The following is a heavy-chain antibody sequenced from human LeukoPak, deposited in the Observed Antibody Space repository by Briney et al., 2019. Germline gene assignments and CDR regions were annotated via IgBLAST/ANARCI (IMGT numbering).Heavy chain of an antibody. V-gene: IGHV4-34*01. CDR2: INHSGST. D-gene: IGHD6-6*01. CDR3: ARGRLLAARRYFDY. Sequence: SETLSLTCAVYGGSFSGYYWSWIRQPPGKGLEWIGEINHSGSTNYNPSLKSRVTISVDTSKNQFSLKLSSVTAADTAVYYCARGRLLAARRYFDYWGQGTLVTVSS. CDR1: GGSFSGYY. J-gene: IGHJ4*02.